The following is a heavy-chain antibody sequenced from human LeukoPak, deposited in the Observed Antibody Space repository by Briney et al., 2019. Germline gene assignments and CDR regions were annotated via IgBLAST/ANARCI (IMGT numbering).Heavy chain of an antibody. V-gene: IGHV3-7*01. CDR2: IKKTGSET. D-gene: IGHD2-15*01. CDR3: AREDGYCSGGNCYSYFDS. J-gene: IGHJ4*02. Sequence: GGSLRLSCAASGLTFSSHWMSWVRQAPGKGLEWVAYIKKTGSETYYVDSVKGRFTITRDNARNSLFLQMNSLRAEDTAVYYCAREDGYCSGGNCYSYFDSWGQGTLVTVSS. CDR1: GLTFSSHW.